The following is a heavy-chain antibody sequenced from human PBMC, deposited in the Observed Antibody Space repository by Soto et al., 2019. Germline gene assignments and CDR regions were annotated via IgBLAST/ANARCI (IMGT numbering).Heavy chain of an antibody. CDR2: ISGSGGST. CDR1: GFTFSSYA. CDR3: AKDWYYYDSSGYYPSFQH. V-gene: IGHV3-23*01. D-gene: IGHD3-22*01. Sequence: PGGSLRLSCAASGFTFSSYAMSWVRQAPGKGLEWVSAISGSGGSTYYADSVKGRFTISRDNSKNTLYLRMNSLRAEDTAVYYCAKDWYYYDSSGYYPSFQHWGQGTLVTVSS. J-gene: IGHJ1*01.